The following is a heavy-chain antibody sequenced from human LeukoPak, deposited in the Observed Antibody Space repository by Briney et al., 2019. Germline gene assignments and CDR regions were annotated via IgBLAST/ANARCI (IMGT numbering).Heavy chain of an antibody. V-gene: IGHV4-34*01. CDR1: GGSVSGYY. CDR3: ASGDVVGPADADVTSGLDV. J-gene: IGHJ6*02. Sequence: SETLSLTCAVYGGSVSGYYWTWSRQPPGKGLEWLGEINHSGSTNYNPSLKNRVTMSVDTSKNQFSLKLSSVTAADTAVYYCASGDVVGPADADVTSGLDVWGQGTTVTVSS. D-gene: IGHD2-2*01. CDR2: INHSGST.